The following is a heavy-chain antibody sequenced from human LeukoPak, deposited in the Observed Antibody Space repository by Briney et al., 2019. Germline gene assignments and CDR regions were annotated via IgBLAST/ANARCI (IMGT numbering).Heavy chain of an antibody. Sequence: ASVKVSCKASGGTFSGYAISWVRQAPGQGLEWMGRIIPIFGTANYAQKFQGRVTITTDESTSTAYMELSSLRSEDTAVYYCARHAYCGGDCYSFDYWGQGTLVTVSS. J-gene: IGHJ4*02. D-gene: IGHD2-21*02. CDR2: IIPIFGTA. CDR3: ARHAYCGGDCYSFDY. V-gene: IGHV1-69*05. CDR1: GGTFSGYA.